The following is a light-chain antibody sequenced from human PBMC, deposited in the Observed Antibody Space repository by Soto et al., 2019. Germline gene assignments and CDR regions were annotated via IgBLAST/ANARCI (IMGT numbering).Light chain of an antibody. Sequence: DIKMTQSPSTLSASVGDRVTITCRASQSCGTSLAWYQQRPGKAPNLLIYKASNLESGVPSRFSGSGSGTEFTLTISSVQPDDFATYYCQQYNNYWTFGQGTKVEVK. CDR1: QSCGTS. CDR3: QQYNNYWT. J-gene: IGKJ1*01. CDR2: KAS. V-gene: IGKV1-5*03.